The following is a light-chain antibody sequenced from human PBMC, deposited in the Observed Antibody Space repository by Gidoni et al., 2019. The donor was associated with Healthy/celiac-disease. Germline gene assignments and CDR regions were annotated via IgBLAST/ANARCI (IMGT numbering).Light chain of an antibody. CDR1: QSISSY. CDR2: AAS. CDR3: QQSDSTPLT. J-gene: IGKJ4*01. Sequence: TQMIQSPSSLSASVGARVTITCRASQSISSYLNWYQQKPGKAPKLLIYAASSLQSGVPSRFSGSGSGTDFTLTISSLQPEDFAAYYCQQSDSTPLTFGGXTRVEIK. V-gene: IGKV1-39*01.